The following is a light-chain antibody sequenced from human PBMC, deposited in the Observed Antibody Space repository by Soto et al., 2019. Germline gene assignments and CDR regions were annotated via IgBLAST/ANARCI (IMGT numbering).Light chain of an antibody. CDR2: KAS. V-gene: IGKV1-17*01. CDR3: QQYSSYPPIT. J-gene: IGKJ5*01. Sequence: DIQMTQSPSSLSASVGDRVTITCRASQGIRNDLSWYQQKPGEAPKRLVYKASVLETVAPSRFSGTGSGTEFTLTINGLQPDDFSTYYCQQYSSYPPITFGQGTRLEI. CDR1: QGIRND.